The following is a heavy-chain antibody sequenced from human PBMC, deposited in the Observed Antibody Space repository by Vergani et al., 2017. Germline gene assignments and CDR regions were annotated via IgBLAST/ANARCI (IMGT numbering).Heavy chain of an antibody. V-gene: IGHV1-69*12. CDR1: GGTFSSYA. D-gene: IGHD6-13*01. J-gene: IGHJ4*02. Sequence: QVQVVQSGAEVKKPGSSVKVSCKASGGTFSSYAISWVRQAPGQGLEWMGGIIPIFGTANYAQKFQGRVTITADESTSTAYMELSSLRSEDTAVYYCARLEGQGGIAQHNYYFDYWGQGTLVTVSS. CDR3: ARLEGQGGIAQHNYYFDY. CDR2: IIPIFGTA.